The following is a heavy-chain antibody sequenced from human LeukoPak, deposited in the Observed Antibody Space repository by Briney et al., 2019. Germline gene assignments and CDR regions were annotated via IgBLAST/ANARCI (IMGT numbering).Heavy chain of an antibody. Sequence: SEILSLTCAVYGGSFSGYYWSWIRQPPGKGLEWIGEINHSGSTNYNPSLKSRVTISVDTSKNQFSLKLSSVTAADTAVYYCARQRYWYYYMDVWGKGTTVTISS. D-gene: IGHD3-10*01. CDR2: INHSGST. CDR3: ARQRYWYYYMDV. J-gene: IGHJ6*03. CDR1: GGSFSGYY. V-gene: IGHV4-34*01.